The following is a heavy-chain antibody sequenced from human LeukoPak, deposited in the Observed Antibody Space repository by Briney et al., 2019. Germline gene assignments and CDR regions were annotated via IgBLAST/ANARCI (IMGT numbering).Heavy chain of an antibody. D-gene: IGHD2-15*01. J-gene: IGHJ4*02. Sequence: SETLSLTCTVSGGSISSSRYYWSWIRQPPGKGLEWIGYVYYTGNTNYNPSLKSRVTISVDTSKNQFSLKLSSVTAADTAVYYCARDTGYCSGGTCYHNFFDYWGQGTLVTVSS. CDR1: GGSISSSRYY. CDR3: ARDTGYCSGGTCYHNFFDY. V-gene: IGHV4-61*01. CDR2: VYYTGNT.